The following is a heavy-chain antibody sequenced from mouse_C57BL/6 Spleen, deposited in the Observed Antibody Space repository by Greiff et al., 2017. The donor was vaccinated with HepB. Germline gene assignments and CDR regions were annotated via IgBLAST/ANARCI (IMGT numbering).Heavy chain of an antibody. CDR2: IWSDGST. CDR1: GFSLPSYG. D-gene: IGHD1-1*01. CDR3: ARHELRFYAMDY. J-gene: IGHJ4*01. V-gene: IGHV2-6-1*01. Sequence: VKLMESGPGLVAPSQSLSITCTVSGFSLPSYGVHWVRQPPGKGLEWLVVIWSDGSTTYNSALKSRLSISKDNSKSQVFLKMNSLQTDDTAMYYCARHELRFYAMDYWGQGTSVTVSS.